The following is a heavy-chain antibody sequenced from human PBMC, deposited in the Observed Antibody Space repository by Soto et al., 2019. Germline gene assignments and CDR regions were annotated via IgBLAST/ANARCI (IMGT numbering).Heavy chain of an antibody. CDR3: ARVSGTTASWFDP. J-gene: IGHJ5*02. Sequence: ASVKVSCKASGYTFTGYYMHWVRQAPGQGLEWMGWINPNSGGTNYAQKFQGWVTMTRDTSISTAYMELSRLRSDDTAVYYCARVSGTTASWFDPWGQGTLVTVSS. CDR2: INPNSGGT. D-gene: IGHD1-7*01. CDR1: GYTFTGYY. V-gene: IGHV1-2*04.